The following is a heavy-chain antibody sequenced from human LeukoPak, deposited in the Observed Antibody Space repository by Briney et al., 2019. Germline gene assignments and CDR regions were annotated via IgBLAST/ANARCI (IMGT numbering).Heavy chain of an antibody. CDR3: AKDRSWNDILTGYYIYGFDY. CDR1: GFTFSSYA. CDR2: ISGSGGST. Sequence: PGGSLRLSCAASGFTFSSYAMSWVRQAPGKGLEWVSAISGSGGSTYYADSVKGRFTISRDNSKNTLYLQMNSLRAEDTAVYYCAKDRSWNDILTGYYIYGFDYWGQGTPVTVSS. J-gene: IGHJ4*02. V-gene: IGHV3-23*01. D-gene: IGHD3-9*01.